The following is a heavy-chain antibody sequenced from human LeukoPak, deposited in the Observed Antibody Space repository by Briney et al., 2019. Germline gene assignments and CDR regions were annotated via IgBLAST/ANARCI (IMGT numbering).Heavy chain of an antibody. V-gene: IGHV2-5*01. Sequence: ESGPTLVKPTQPLTLTCTFSGFSLSTRGVGVGWIRQPPGQALEWLALIYWNDDKRYSPSLKKRVTITNDTSKNQVVLTMTNMDPVDTATYYCAHAFSWFGEYPYSMDVWGQGTTVTVSS. CDR3: AHAFSWFGEYPYSMDV. CDR1: GFSLSTRGVG. CDR2: IYWNDDK. D-gene: IGHD3-10*01. J-gene: IGHJ6*02.